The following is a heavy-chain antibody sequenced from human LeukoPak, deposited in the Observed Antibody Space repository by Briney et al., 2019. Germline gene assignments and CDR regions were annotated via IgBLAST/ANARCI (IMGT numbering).Heavy chain of an antibody. CDR3: ASASMIVVLNL. D-gene: IGHD3-22*01. CDR2: INYSGST. J-gene: IGHJ5*02. CDR1: GGSISGYY. Sequence: SETLSLTCSVSGGSISGYYWSWIRQPPGQGLEWIGYINYSGSTNYNPSLKSRVTISVDTSKNQFSLKLSSVTVADTAVDVCASASMIVVLNLWGQGTLVTVSS. V-gene: IGHV4-59*01.